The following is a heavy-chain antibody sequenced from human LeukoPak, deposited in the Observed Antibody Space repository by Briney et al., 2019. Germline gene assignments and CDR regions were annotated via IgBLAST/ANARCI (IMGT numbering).Heavy chain of an antibody. CDR1: GFTFSSYW. Sequence: PGGSLRLSCAASGFTFSSYWMSWVHQAPGKGLEWVANIKQDGSEKYYVDSVKGRFTISRDNAKNSLYLQMNSLRAEDTAVYYCARDLDYDFWSGYLDYWCQGTLVTVSS. CDR3: ARDLDYDFWSGYLDY. CDR2: IKQDGSEK. J-gene: IGHJ4*02. D-gene: IGHD3-3*01. V-gene: IGHV3-7*01.